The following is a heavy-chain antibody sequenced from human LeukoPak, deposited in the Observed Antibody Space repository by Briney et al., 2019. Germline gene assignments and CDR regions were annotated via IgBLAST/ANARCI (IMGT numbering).Heavy chain of an antibody. V-gene: IGHV3-64D*06. CDR1: GFIISNYA. CDR3: VKDLYKGDSASWYFFHY. CDR2: ISANGGST. J-gene: IGHJ4*01. D-gene: IGHD6-13*01. Sequence: GGSLRLSCSASGFIISNYAMHWVRQAPGKGLEYVSAISANGGSTYYADSVKDRFTISRDTSKNTLYLQMSSLRAEDTAMYHCVKDLYKGDSASWYFFHYWGQGTLVTVSS.